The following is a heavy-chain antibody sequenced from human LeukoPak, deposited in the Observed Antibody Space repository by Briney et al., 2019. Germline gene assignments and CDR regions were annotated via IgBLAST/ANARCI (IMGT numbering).Heavy chain of an antibody. CDR2: ISGGGVGT. D-gene: IGHD6-13*01. CDR1: GFTFSSYA. Sequence: GGSLRLSCAASGFTFSSYAMSWVRQAPGKGLEWVSAISGGGVGTYYADSVKGRFTISRDNSKNTLYLQMNSLRAEDTAVYYCARDRAAGTLDYWGQGTLVTVSS. CDR3: ARDRAAGTLDY. J-gene: IGHJ4*02. V-gene: IGHV3-23*01.